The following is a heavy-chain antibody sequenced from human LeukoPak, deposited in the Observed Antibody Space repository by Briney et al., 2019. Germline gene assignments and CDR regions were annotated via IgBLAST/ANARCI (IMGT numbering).Heavy chain of an antibody. CDR2: INQDGSEK. CDR3: ARESRPSSA. Sequence: GGSLRLSCAASGFTFSDYWMNWVRQAPGKGLEWVANINQDGSEKNYVGSVKGRFIISRDNAKNSLYLQMNSLRAEDTAVFYCARESRPSSAWGKGTTVTVSS. J-gene: IGHJ6*04. V-gene: IGHV3-7*01. CDR1: GFTFSDYW.